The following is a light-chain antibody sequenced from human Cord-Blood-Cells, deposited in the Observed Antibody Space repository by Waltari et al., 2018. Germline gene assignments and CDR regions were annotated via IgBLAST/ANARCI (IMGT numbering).Light chain of an antibody. CDR1: QSVSSN. Sequence: EIVMTQYPATLSVSPGERATLSCRASQSVSSNLAWYQQKHCQAPRLLIYGASTSATGSPARFSGSGSGTEFTLTINNLQSEDFAFDYCQQYNNWWTFGQGTKVEIK. J-gene: IGKJ1*01. V-gene: IGKV3-15*01. CDR3: QQYNNWWT. CDR2: GAS.